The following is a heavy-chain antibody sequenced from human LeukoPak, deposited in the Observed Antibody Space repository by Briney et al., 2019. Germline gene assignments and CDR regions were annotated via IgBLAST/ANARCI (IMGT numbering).Heavy chain of an antibody. CDR1: GYSISSGYY. CDR2: MSHIGSS. J-gene: IGHJ4*02. Sequence: SETLSLTCTVSGYSISSGYYWDWIRQPPGKGLEWIGRMSHIGSSYYNPSLKNRVTISLDTSKNQFSLKLTSVTATDTAVYYCARSSGGYSYGQRDYWGQGTLVTVSS. V-gene: IGHV4-38-2*02. D-gene: IGHD5-18*01. CDR3: ARSSGGYSYGQRDY.